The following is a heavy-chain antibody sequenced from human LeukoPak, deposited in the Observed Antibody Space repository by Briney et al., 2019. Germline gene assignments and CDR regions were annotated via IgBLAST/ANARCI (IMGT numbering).Heavy chain of an antibody. CDR1: GFTFSAYW. CDR2: IKRDGSEK. J-gene: IGHJ4*02. CDR3: ARTPADWGYFDY. D-gene: IGHD7-27*01. V-gene: IGHV3-7*05. Sequence: GGSLRLSCAASGFTFSAYWINWVCQAPGKGLDWLANIKRDGSEKYYVGSVKGRFTISRDNAKNSLYLQMNSLRAEDTAVYYCARTPADWGYFDYWGQGALVTVSS.